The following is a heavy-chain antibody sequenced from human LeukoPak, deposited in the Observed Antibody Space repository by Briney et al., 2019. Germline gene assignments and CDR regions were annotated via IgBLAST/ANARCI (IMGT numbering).Heavy chain of an antibody. CDR1: GGSFSSGNYY. D-gene: IGHD6-19*01. CDR3: ARGAALAIDY. J-gene: IGHJ4*02. Sequence: SETLSLTCTVSGGSFSSGNYYWSWIGQPAGKRLEWIGRIYSSGTTNYNPSLKSRVTISLDTSKNQFSLQLSSVTAADTAVYYCARGAALAIDYWGQGTLVTVSS. CDR2: IYSSGTT. V-gene: IGHV4-61*02.